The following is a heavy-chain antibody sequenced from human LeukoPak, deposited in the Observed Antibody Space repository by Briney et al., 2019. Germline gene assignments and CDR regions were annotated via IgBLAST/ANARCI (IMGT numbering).Heavy chain of an antibody. Sequence: SETLSLTCTVSGGSISSGNYYWSWIRQPPGKGLEWIGYIYYSGSTYYNPSLKSRVTISVDTSKNQFSLKLSSVTAADTAVYYCARVPPYDFWSGYFDYWGQGTLVTVSS. J-gene: IGHJ4*02. CDR2: IYYSGST. CDR3: ARVPPYDFWSGYFDY. D-gene: IGHD3-3*01. V-gene: IGHV4-30-4*08. CDR1: GGSISSGNYY.